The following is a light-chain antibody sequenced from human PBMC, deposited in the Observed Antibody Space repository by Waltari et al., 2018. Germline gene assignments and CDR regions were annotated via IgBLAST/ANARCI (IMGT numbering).Light chain of an antibody. J-gene: IGLJ1*01. CDR1: SSDIGGYNY. V-gene: IGLV2-8*01. Sequence: QSALTQPPSASGSPGQSVTISCTGTSSDIGGYNYVSWYRQHPGKGPKLLIYEVSKRPSGVPNRFSGSKSGNTASLTVSGLQAEDEADYYCSSYAGSNNLVFGTGTKVTVL. CDR3: SSYAGSNNLV. CDR2: EVS.